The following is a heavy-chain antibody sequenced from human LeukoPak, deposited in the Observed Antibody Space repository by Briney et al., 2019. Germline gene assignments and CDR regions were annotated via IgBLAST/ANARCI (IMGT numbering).Heavy chain of an antibody. CDR2: IYHSGST. CDR1: GGSISSGGYS. D-gene: IGHD3-22*01. Sequence: SETLSLTCAVPGGSISSGGYSWSWIRQPPGKGLKWIGYIYHSGSTYYNPSLKSRVTISVDRSKNQFSLKLSSVTAADTAVYYCARGGYYDSSGYSFQHWGQGTLVTVSS. CDR3: ARGGYYDSSGYSFQH. V-gene: IGHV4-30-2*01. J-gene: IGHJ1*01.